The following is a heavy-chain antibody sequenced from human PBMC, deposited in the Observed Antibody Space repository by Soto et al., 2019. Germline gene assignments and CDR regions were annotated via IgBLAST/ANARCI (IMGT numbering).Heavy chain of an antibody. CDR1: GFTFSAYA. Sequence: EVQLLESGGGLVQPGGSLRLSCAASGFTFSAYAMSWVRQAPGKGLEWVSSIHGGGGGTFYADSVKGRFTISRDNSRNTLFLQMNSLRADDTAVYHCARDAVTEIGQREWFDPWGQGTLIT. J-gene: IGHJ5*02. V-gene: IGHV3-23*01. D-gene: IGHD6-19*01. CDR3: ARDAVTEIGQREWFDP. CDR2: IHGGGGGT.